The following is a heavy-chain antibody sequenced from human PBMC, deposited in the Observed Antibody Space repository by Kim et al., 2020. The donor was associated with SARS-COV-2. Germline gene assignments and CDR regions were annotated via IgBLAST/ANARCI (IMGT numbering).Heavy chain of an antibody. Sequence: NPSLKSRVTISVDKSKNQFSLKLSSVTAADTAVYYCARMGIAAANDAFDIWGQGTMVTVSS. D-gene: IGHD6-13*01. CDR3: ARMGIAAANDAFDI. J-gene: IGHJ3*02. V-gene: IGHV4-4*02.